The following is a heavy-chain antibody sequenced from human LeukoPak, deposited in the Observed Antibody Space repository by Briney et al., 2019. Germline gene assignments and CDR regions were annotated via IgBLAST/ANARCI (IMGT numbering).Heavy chain of an antibody. J-gene: IGHJ4*02. CDR2: ISGSGGST. V-gene: IGHV3-23*01. Sequence: GGSLRLSCAASGFTFSSYAMSWVRQAPGKGLEWVSAISGSGGSTYYADSVKGRFTISRDDAKSSLYLQMTSLRAEDTALYYCVRDHDWAFDYWGQGALVTVSS. D-gene: IGHD3-9*01. CDR3: VRDHDWAFDY. CDR1: GFTFSSYA.